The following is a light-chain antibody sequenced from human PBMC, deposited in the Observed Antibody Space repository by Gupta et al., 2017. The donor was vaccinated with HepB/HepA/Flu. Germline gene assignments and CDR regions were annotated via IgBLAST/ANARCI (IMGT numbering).Light chain of an antibody. V-gene: IGKV3-15*01. J-gene: IGKJ5*01. CDR3: QQYNDWPCN. Sequence: LMTQSPATLSVSPGERATLSCRASQNVSKYLAWYQQKPGQAPRLLIDDASTRATGIPARFSGSGSGTEFTLTISSLQSEDFAVYFCQQYNDWPCNLGQGTRLEIK. CDR2: DAS. CDR1: QNVSKY.